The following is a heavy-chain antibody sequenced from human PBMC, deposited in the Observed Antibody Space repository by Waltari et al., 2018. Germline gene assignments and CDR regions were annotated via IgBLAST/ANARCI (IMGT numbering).Heavy chain of an antibody. V-gene: IGHV5-51*01. J-gene: IGHJ5*02. Sequence: EVQLVQSGAEVKKPGESLKISCKGSGYSFTSYWIGWVRQMPGKGLEWMGIIYPGDSATRYSPSFQGQVTISADKSISTAYLQWSSLKASDTAMYYCARQLLGYCSGGSCHENWFDPWGQGTLVTVSS. D-gene: IGHD2-15*01. CDR2: IYPGDSAT. CDR1: GYSFTSYW. CDR3: ARQLLGYCSGGSCHENWFDP.